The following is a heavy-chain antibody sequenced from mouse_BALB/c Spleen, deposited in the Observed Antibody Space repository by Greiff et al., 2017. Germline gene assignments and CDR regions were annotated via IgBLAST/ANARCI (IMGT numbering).Heavy chain of an antibody. D-gene: IGHD1-2*01. V-gene: IGHV3-6*02. J-gene: IGHJ4*01. CDR1: GYSITSGYY. Sequence: DVKLQESGPGLVKPSQSLSLTCSVTGYSITSGYYWNWIRQFPGNKLEWMGYISYDGSNNYNPSLKNRISITRDTSKNQFFLKLNSVTTEDTATYYCAREGRLRNYAMDYWGQGTSVTVSS. CDR3: AREGRLRNYAMDY. CDR2: ISYDGSN.